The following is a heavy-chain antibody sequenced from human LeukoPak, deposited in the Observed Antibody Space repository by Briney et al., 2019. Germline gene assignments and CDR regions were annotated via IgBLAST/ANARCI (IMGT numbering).Heavy chain of an antibody. J-gene: IGHJ2*01. CDR3: ARGQGQLWFGELVWYFDL. V-gene: IGHV4-34*01. D-gene: IGHD3-10*01. CDR2: INQSGST. CDR1: GGSFSGYY. Sequence: SETLSLTCAVYGGSFSGYYWSWIRQPPGKGLEWIGEINQSGSTNYNPSLKSRVTISVDTSKNQFSLKLSAVTAADTAVYYCARGQGQLWFGELVWYFDLWGRGTLVTVSS.